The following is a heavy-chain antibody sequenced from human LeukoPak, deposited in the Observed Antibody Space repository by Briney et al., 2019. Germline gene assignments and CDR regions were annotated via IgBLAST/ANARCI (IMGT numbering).Heavy chain of an antibody. J-gene: IGHJ4*02. CDR2: IIPIFGTA. CDR1: GGTFSSYA. CDR3: ASGIRFLEWLFADDY. Sequence: ASVKVSCKASGGTFSSYAISWVRQAPGQGLEWMGGIIPIFGTANYAQKFQGRVTITTDESTSTAYMELSSLRSEDTTVYYCASGIRFLEWLFADDYWGQGTLVTVSS. V-gene: IGHV1-69*05. D-gene: IGHD3-3*01.